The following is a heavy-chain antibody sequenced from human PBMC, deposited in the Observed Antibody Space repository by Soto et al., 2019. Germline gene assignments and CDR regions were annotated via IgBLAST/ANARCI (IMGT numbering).Heavy chain of an antibody. V-gene: IGHV1-18*01. CDR2: VSTYNGNT. CDR1: GYTFTTYG. J-gene: IGHJ4*02. Sequence: ASVKVSCKASGYTFTTYGVSWVRQAPGQGLEWMGWVSTYNGNTNYAQKLQGRVTMTTDTSTSTAHMELRSLRSDDTAVYYCAGDFAGVGGDYWGQGTLVTVSS. D-gene: IGHD3-16*01. CDR3: AGDFAGVGGDY.